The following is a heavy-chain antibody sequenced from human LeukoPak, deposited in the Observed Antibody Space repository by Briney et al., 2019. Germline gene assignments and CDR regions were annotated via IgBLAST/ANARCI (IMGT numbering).Heavy chain of an antibody. CDR2: IYHSGST. V-gene: IGHV4-30-2*01. CDR3: ARERGGDYTLGAFDI. D-gene: IGHD2-21*02. J-gene: IGHJ3*02. CDR1: GGSISSGGYY. Sequence: PSQTLSLTCTVSGGSISSGGYYWSWIRQPPGKGLEWIGYIYHSGSTYYNPSLKSRVTISVDRSKNQFSLKLSSVTAADTAVYYCARERGGDYTLGAFDIWGQGTMVTVSS.